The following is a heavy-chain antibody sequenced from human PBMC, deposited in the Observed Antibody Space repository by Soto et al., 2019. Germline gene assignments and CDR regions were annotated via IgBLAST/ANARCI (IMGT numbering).Heavy chain of an antibody. CDR1: GGSISSSIYY. CDR3: ARPVGVEQQLVHDAFDL. D-gene: IGHD6-13*01. CDR2: VYHSGST. V-gene: IGHV4-39*01. Sequence: QLQLQESGPGLVKPSETLSLTCTVSGGSISSSIYYWGWIRQPPGKGLQWVGSVYHSGSTYYNPSLRRRVTISVDPSKNQFSLRLSSMTAADTAVYYCARPVGVEQQLVHDAFDLWGQGTMVAVSS. J-gene: IGHJ3*01.